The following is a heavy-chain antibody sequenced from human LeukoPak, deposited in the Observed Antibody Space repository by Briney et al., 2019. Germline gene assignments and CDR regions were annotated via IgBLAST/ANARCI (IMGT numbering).Heavy chain of an antibody. Sequence: ASVTVSFKASGYTFTGYYMHWVRQAPGQGLEGMGWISAYNGNTNYAQKLQGRVTMTTDTSTSTAYMELRSLRSDDTAVYYCARGEAQDIVDPAGYWGQGTLVTVSS. CDR1: GYTFTGYY. D-gene: IGHD5-12*01. J-gene: IGHJ4*02. CDR2: ISAYNGNT. V-gene: IGHV1-18*04. CDR3: ARGEAQDIVDPAGY.